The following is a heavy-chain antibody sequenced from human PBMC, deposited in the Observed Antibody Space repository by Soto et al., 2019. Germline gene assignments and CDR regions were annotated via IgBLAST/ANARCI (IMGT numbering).Heavy chain of an antibody. D-gene: IGHD3-10*01. J-gene: IGHJ6*02. V-gene: IGHV4-31*03. CDR2: IYYSGST. CDR1: GEYISSGYH. Sequence: SETLSLTCTVSGEYISSGYHWAWIRQHPGKGLEWIGYIYYSGSTYYNPSLKSRVTISVDTSKNQFSLKLSSVTAADTAVYYCARVGDYYGSGSYYYYYGMDVWGQGTTVTVSS. CDR3: ARVGDYYGSGSYYYYYGMDV.